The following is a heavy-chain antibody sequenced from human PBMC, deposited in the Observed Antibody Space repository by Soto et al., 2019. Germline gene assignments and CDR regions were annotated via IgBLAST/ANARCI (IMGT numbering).Heavy chain of an antibody. CDR2: IYPEASDT. CDR1: GYPFSVYW. Sequence: GGSLQRSREAFGYPFSVYWMCRVRPKPGKGLGWMGNIYPEASDTSNTPSFDGGVPVSADKSSNTAYLRWSSLKASDTAIYYCVRQLGTSAMLIMDSWGQGTPVTVSS. J-gene: IGHJ4*02. V-gene: IGHV5-51*01. CDR3: VRQLGTSAMLIMDS. D-gene: IGHD3-16*01.